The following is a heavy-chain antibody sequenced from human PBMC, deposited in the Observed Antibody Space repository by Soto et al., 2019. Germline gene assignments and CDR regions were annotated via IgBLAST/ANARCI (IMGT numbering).Heavy chain of an antibody. CDR1: GFTFSSYG. Sequence: SLRLSCAASGFTFSSYGMHWVRQAPGKGLEWVAVISYDGSNKYYADSVKGRFTISRDNSKNTLYLQMNSLRAEDTAVYYCAKEKGGIAVAASSFDYWGQGTLVTVSS. CDR3: AKEKGGIAVAASSFDY. CDR2: ISYDGSNK. V-gene: IGHV3-30*18. D-gene: IGHD6-19*01. J-gene: IGHJ4*02.